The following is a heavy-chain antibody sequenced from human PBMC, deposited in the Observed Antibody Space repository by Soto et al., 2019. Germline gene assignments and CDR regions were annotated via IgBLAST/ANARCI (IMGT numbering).Heavy chain of an antibody. Sequence: QVQLQESGPRLVKPSQDLSLTCTVSGGSINSGAYHWSWVRQHPGKGLEWIGAISYRGTTYSNPSLQSRMTMSVNPSKHQLSLKLSSVTAADTAVYYCARMSATGTRWFDTWGPGTLVTVSS. J-gene: IGHJ5*02. D-gene: IGHD1-1*01. CDR1: GGSINSGAYH. CDR2: ISYRGTT. V-gene: IGHV4-31*03. CDR3: ARMSATGTRWFDT.